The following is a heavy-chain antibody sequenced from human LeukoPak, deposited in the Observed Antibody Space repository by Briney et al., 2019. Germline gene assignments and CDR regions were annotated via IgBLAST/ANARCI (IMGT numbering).Heavy chain of an antibody. CDR2: INYSGNT. CDR1: GGSISSSTYY. CDR3: ARLGRKSLGTLWFGELLEGARYYFDY. V-gene: IGHV4-39*01. D-gene: IGHD3-10*01. J-gene: IGHJ4*02. Sequence: PSETESLTCTVSGGSISSSTYYWIWIRQPPGKGLEWIGSINYSGNTYYNPSLKSRVTISVDTSKNQFSLKLSSVTAADTAVYYCARLGRKSLGTLWFGELLEGARYYFDYWGQGTLVTVSS.